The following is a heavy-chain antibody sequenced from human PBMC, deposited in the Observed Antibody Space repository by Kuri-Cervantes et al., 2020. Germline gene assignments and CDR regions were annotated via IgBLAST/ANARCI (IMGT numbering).Heavy chain of an antibody. V-gene: IGHV3-20*04. D-gene: IGHD3-10*01. CDR2: IKWNGGST. Sequence: GGSLRLSCAVSGFTFSSYAMNWVRQAPGKGLEWVSGIKWNGGSTGYVDSVKGRFTISRDNAKNSLYLQMNSLRAEDTALYYCAKTGEGYAFDIWGQGTMVTVSS. J-gene: IGHJ3*02. CDR1: GFTFSSYA. CDR3: AKTGEGYAFDI.